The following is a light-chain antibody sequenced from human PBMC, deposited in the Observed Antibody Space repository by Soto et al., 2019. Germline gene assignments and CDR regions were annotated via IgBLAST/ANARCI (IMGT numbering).Light chain of an antibody. V-gene: IGLV2-8*01. CDR2: EVN. CDR3: SSYAGSRIVV. CDR1: SSDVGGYNY. J-gene: IGLJ2*01. Sequence: QSVLTQPPSASGSPGQSVTISCTGTSSDVGGYNYVSWYQQHPGKAPKLMISEVNKRPSGVPDRFSGSKSGNTAPLTVSGLQAEDEADYYCSSYAGSRIVVFGGGTKVTVL.